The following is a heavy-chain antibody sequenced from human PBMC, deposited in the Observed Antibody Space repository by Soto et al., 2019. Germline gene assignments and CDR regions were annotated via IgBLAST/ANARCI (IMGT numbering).Heavy chain of an antibody. D-gene: IGHD5-12*01. V-gene: IGHV3-23*01. Sequence: PGGSLRLSWAASGFIFTNYAINWVRQPPGKGLEWVSAIGCRGNSAYYADSVQGRFTISRDNSKNTLSLQMSSLTADDTAIYYCVREGRGSFDFWGRGTMVTVSS. CDR1: GFIFTNYA. CDR3: VREGRGSFDF. J-gene: IGHJ3*01. CDR2: IGCRGNSA.